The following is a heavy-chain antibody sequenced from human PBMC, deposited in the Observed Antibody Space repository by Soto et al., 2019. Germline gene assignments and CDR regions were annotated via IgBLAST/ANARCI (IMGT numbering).Heavy chain of an antibody. V-gene: IGHV1-3*01. CDR3: AREPRHAVYFDY. CDR1: GYTFNTYT. J-gene: IGHJ4*02. CDR2: ITPDNGNT. Sequence: ASVKVSCEASGYTFNTYTIHWVRQAPGQSLEWMGWITPDNGNTYFSQKFQGRVTVTRDTSASTAYLELSSLTSEDMAVYYCAREPRHAVYFDYWGLGSLVTVSS.